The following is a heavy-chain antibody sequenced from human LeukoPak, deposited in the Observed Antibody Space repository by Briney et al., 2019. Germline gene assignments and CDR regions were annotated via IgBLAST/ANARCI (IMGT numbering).Heavy chain of an antibody. J-gene: IGHJ4*02. D-gene: IGHD1-14*01. Sequence: GGSLRLSCAASGFTFSSYWMHWVRQVPGKGLVWVARINPGGSSITYADSVKGRFTIYRDNAKNTLYLQMDSQRAEDTGVYYCARSNQADDYWGQGTLVTVSS. V-gene: IGHV3-74*01. CDR3: ARSNQADDY. CDR1: GFTFSSYW. CDR2: INPGGSSI.